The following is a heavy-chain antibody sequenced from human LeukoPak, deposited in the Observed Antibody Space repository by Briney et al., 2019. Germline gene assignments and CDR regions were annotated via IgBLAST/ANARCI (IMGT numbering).Heavy chain of an antibody. J-gene: IGHJ3*02. CDR3: ARENADRDGYNQSPGAFDI. CDR1: GGSISSGDYY. CDR2: IYYSGST. D-gene: IGHD5-24*01. Sequence: SQTLSLTCTVSGGSISSGDYYWSWIRQPPGKGLEWIGYIYYSGSTYYNPSLKSRVTISVDTSKNQFSLKLSSVTAADTAVYYCARENADRDGYNQSPGAFDIWGQGTMVTVSS. V-gene: IGHV4-30-4*01.